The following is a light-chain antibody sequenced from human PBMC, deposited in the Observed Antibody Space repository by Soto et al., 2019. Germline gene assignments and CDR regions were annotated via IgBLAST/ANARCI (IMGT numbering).Light chain of an antibody. V-gene: IGKV3-20*01. CDR2: GAS. J-gene: IGKJ1*01. Sequence: EIVLTQSPGTLSLSPGERATLSCRASQSVNRDYLAWYQQKPGQAPRLLIYGASSRATGIPDRFSGSGSATDFTLTVSRLEPEDSAVYYCQHYRSLPPMWTFGLGTKVEI. CDR3: QHYRSLPPMWT. CDR1: QSVNRDY.